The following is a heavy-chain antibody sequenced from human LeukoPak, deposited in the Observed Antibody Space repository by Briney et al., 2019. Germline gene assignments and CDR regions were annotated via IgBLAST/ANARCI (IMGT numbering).Heavy chain of an antibody. CDR3: ARATDIGSSWYFDY. J-gene: IGHJ4*02. CDR1: GFTFSSYS. Sequence: GGSLRLSCAASGFTFSSYSMNWVRQAPGKGPEWVSSISSSSSYIYYADSVKGRFTISRDNAKNSLYLQTNSLRAEDTAVYYCARATDIGSSWYFDYWGQGTLVTVSS. V-gene: IGHV3-21*01. D-gene: IGHD6-13*01. CDR2: ISSSSSYI.